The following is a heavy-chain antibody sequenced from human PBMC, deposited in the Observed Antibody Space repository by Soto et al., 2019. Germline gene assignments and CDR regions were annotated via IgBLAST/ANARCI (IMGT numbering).Heavy chain of an antibody. V-gene: IGHV4-59*01. CDR3: AREMAAADLNWFDP. D-gene: IGHD6-13*01. CDR2: IYYSGST. J-gene: IGHJ5*02. CDR1: GGSISSYY. Sequence: SETLSLTCTVSGGSISSYYWSWIRQPPGKGLEWIGYIYYSGSTNYNPSLKSRVTISVDTSKNQFSLKLSSVTAADTAVYYCAREMAAADLNWFDPWGQGTLVTVSS.